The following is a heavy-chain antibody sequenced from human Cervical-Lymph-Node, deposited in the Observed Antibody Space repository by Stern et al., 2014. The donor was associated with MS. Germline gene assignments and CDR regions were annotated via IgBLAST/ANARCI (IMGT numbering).Heavy chain of an antibody. V-gene: IGHV1-46*01. J-gene: IGHJ5*02. D-gene: IGHD3-10*01. Sequence: QVQLEESGAEVKKPGASVKVSCKASAYTFTNYYMHWVRQAPGQGLEWMGVIDPSGGSATYAQKFQGRVIMTRDTSTSTVYMELGSLRSEDTALYFCARDLIGSGSYFWFDPWGQGTLVTVSS. CDR3: ARDLIGSGSYFWFDP. CDR2: IDPSGGSA. CDR1: AYTFTNYY.